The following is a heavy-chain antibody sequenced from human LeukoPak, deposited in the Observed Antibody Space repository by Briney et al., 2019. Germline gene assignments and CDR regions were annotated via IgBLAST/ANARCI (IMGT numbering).Heavy chain of an antibody. CDR1: GGSISSYY. D-gene: IGHD3-22*01. V-gene: IGHV4-59*08. CDR2: IYYSGST. CDR3: ARHSYYDSSGYRFDY. J-gene: IGHJ4*02. Sequence: SETPSLTCTVSGGSISSYYWSWIRQPPGKGLEWIGYIYYSGSTNYNPSLKSRVTISVDTSKNQFSLKLSSVTAADTAVYYCARHSYYDSSGYRFDYWGQGTLVTVSS.